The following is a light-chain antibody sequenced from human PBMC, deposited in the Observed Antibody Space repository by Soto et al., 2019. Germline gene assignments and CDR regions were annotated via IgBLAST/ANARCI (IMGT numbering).Light chain of an antibody. J-gene: IGKJ1*01. CDR3: QQYGGSPRT. V-gene: IGKV3-20*01. Sequence: EIVLTQSPGTRSLSPGERATLSCRASQSVSSNYLAWYQQKSGQAPRLLIYGASSRATGIPDRFSGSGSGTDFTLTISRLEPEDFALYYCQQYGGSPRTFGQGTKVEIK. CDR2: GAS. CDR1: QSVSSNY.